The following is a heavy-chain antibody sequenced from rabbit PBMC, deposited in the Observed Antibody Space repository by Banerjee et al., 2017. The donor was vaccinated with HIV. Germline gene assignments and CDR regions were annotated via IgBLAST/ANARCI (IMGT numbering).Heavy chain of an antibody. CDR3: GRDPGNAYLNL. CDR2: ISSGGST. V-gene: IGHV1S7*01. CDR1: GIDFTPYG. J-gene: IGHJ4*01. D-gene: IGHD6-1*01. Sequence: QELVESGGGLVQPGESLKLSCKASGIDFTPYGISWVRQAPGKGLEWIGYISSGGSTYYASWVNGRFTISSHNAQNTVFLQMNSLTAADTATYFCGRDPGNAYLNLWGPGTLVTVS.